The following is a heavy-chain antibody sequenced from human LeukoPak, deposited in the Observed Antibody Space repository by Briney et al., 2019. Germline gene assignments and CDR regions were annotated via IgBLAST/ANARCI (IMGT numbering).Heavy chain of an antibody. Sequence: SETLSLTCTVSGGPITGNYWSWIRQPAGKRLEYIGRMFASGSYYYNPSFKGRVTTSVDTSKEEVSLNLASVTAADTAIYYCARDRPGSGSYYSHFDTWGQGILVTVSS. D-gene: IGHD1-26*01. CDR3: ARDRPGSGSYYSHFDT. CDR2: MFASGSY. CDR1: GGPITGNY. V-gene: IGHV4-4*07. J-gene: IGHJ1*01.